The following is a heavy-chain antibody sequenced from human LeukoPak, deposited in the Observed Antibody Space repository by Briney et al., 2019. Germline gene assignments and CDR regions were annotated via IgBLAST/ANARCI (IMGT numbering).Heavy chain of an antibody. CDR2: ISGSGGST. J-gene: IGHJ4*02. CDR3: ARGAYSGSYLGY. D-gene: IGHD1-26*01. V-gene: IGHV3-23*01. CDR1: GFSLSSYG. Sequence: GGSLRLSCTVSGFSLSSYGMSWVRQAPGKGLEWVSAISGSGGSTYYADSVKGRFTISRDNSKNTLYLQMNSLRAEDTAVYYCARGAYSGSYLGYWGQGTLVTVSS.